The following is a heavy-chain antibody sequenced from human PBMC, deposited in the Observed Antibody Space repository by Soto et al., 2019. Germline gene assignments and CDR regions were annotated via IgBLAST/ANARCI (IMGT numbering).Heavy chain of an antibody. V-gene: IGHV4-30-4*01. CDR3: AREQSDRDYGDHIYYYGMDV. Sequence: PSETLSLTCTVSGGSISSGDYYWSWIRQPPGKGLEWIGYIYYSGSTYYNPSLKSRVTISVETPKNQFSLKLSSVTAADTAVYYCAREQSDRDYGDHIYYYGMDVWGQGTTVTVSS. D-gene: IGHD4-17*01. CDR1: GGSISSGDYY. CDR2: IYYSGST. J-gene: IGHJ6*02.